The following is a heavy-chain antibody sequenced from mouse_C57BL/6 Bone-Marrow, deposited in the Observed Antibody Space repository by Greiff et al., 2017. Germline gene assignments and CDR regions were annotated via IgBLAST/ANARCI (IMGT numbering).Heavy chain of an antibody. CDR2: IDPEDGET. J-gene: IGHJ2*01. Sequence: DVKLQESGAELVKPGASVKLSCTASGFNIKDYYMHWVKQRTEQGLEWIGRIDPEDGETKYAPKFQGKATITADTSSNTAYLQLSSLTSEDTAVYYCAPSITTVVAPFDYWGQGTTLTVSS. CDR1: GFNIKDYY. CDR3: APSITTVVAPFDY. V-gene: IGHV14-2*01. D-gene: IGHD1-1*01.